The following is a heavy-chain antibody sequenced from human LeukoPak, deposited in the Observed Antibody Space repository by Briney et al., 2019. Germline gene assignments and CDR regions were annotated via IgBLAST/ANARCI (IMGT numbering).Heavy chain of an antibody. CDR1: GGSISNYY. CDR3: ARDYGDYFDY. Sequence: PSETLSLTCTVSGGSISNYYWSWIRQPPGKGLEWIGYIYYSGSTNYNPSLKSRVIISVDTSKNQFSLKLSSVAAADTAVHYCARDYGDYFDYWGQGTLVTVSS. V-gene: IGHV4-59*01. CDR2: IYYSGST. J-gene: IGHJ4*02. D-gene: IGHD4-17*01.